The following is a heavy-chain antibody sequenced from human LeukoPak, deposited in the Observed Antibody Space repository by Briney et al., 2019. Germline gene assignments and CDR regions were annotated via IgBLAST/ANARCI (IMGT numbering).Heavy chain of an antibody. Sequence: GSLRLSCAASGFTFNSYGMNWVRQAPGRGLEWVAFIRYDGSNKYYADSVTGRFTVSRDSSANTLYLQMNSLTAEDAAVYYCAKESQLSYSGTFYIDYWGQGTLVTVSS. CDR2: IRYDGSNK. CDR1: GFTFNSYG. V-gene: IGHV3-30*02. D-gene: IGHD1-26*01. J-gene: IGHJ4*02. CDR3: AKESQLSYSGTFYIDY.